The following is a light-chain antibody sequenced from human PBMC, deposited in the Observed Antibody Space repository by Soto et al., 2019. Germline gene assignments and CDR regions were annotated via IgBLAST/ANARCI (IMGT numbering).Light chain of an antibody. Sequence: QSVLTQPPSASGTPGQRVTISCSGSSSNIGSNTVNWYQQLPGTAPKLLIYSNNQRPSGVPDRFSGSKSGTSASLAISGLQSEDEADYDCAAWDDSLNGLWVFGGGTKLTVL. CDR1: SSNIGSNT. V-gene: IGLV1-44*01. CDR3: AAWDDSLNGLWV. J-gene: IGLJ3*02. CDR2: SNN.